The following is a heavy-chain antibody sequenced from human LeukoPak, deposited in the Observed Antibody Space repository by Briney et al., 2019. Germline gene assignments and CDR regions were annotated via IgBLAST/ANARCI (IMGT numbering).Heavy chain of an antibody. D-gene: IGHD6-13*01. CDR2: IRYDGSNK. CDR1: AFTFRSYG. J-gene: IGHJ4*02. V-gene: IGHV3-30*02. CDR3: AKDKRWQQLYYFDY. Sequence: GGSLRLSCATSAFTFRSYGMHWVRQAPDKGLEWVAFIRYDGSNKYYADSVKGRFTISRDNAKNSLYLQMNSLRAEDTALYYCAKDKRWQQLYYFDYWGQGTLVTVSS.